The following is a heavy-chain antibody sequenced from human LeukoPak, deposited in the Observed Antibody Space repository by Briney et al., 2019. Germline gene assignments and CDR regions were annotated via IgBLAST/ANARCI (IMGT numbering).Heavy chain of an antibody. Sequence: SETLSLTCAVYGGSFSGYYWSWIRQPPGKGLEWIGETNHSGSTNYNPSLKSRVTISVDTSKNQFSLKLSSVTAADTAVYYCARGRSWYGGVWFDPWGQGTLVTVSS. D-gene: IGHD6-13*01. J-gene: IGHJ5*02. CDR1: GGSFSGYY. V-gene: IGHV4-34*01. CDR2: TNHSGST. CDR3: ARGRSWYGGVWFDP.